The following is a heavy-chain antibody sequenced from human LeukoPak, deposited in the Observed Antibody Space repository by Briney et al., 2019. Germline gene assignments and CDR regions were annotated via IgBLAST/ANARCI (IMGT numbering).Heavy chain of an antibody. Sequence: ASVKVSCKTSGYTFTGYYMHWVRQAPGQGLEWMGWINPDSGGTNYAQKFQGRVTMTRDTSISTAYMELSRLRSDDTAMYYCARCPIVVVLAATPLDSWGQGTLVTVSS. CDR2: INPDSGGT. CDR1: GYTFTGYY. D-gene: IGHD2-15*01. V-gene: IGHV1-2*02. J-gene: IGHJ4*02. CDR3: ARCPIVVVLAATPLDS.